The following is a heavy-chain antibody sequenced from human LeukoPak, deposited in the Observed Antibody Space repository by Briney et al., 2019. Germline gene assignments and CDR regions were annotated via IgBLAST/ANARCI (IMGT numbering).Heavy chain of an antibody. J-gene: IGHJ4*02. CDR3: ARHVGTITMVRGVTAPVDY. CDR2: IYPGDSDT. D-gene: IGHD3-10*01. CDR1: GYSFTSYW. V-gene: IGHV5-51*01. Sequence: GESLKISCKGSGYSFTSYWIGWVRQMPGKGLEWMGIIYPGDSDTRYSPSFQGQVTISADKSISTAYLQWSSLKASDTAMYNCARHVGTITMVRGVTAPVDYWGQGTLVTVSS.